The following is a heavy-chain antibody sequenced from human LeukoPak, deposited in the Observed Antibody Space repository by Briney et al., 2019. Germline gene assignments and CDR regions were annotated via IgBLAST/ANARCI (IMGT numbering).Heavy chain of an antibody. D-gene: IGHD3-22*01. CDR1: GGTFSSYA. CDR3: ARDVESRYYYDTRGAFDI. V-gene: IGHV1-69*13. CDR2: IIPIFGTA. Sequence: SVKVSCKASGGTFSSYAISWVRQAPGQGLEWMGGIIPIFGTANYAQKFQGRVTITADESTSTAYMELSSLRSEDTAVYYCARDVESRYYYDTRGAFDIWGQGTMVTVSS. J-gene: IGHJ3*02.